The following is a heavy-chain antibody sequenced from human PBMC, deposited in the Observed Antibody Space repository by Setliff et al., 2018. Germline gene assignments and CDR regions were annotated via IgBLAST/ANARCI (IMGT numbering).Heavy chain of an antibody. J-gene: IGHJ4*02. V-gene: IGHV4-59*11. CDR3: ARDRTYYASGSYTKWFDY. CDR1: GGSISSHY. Sequence: SETLSLTCTVSGGSISSHYWSWIRQPPGKGLEWIGFFFYSGGTNSNPSLKSRVTMSVDTSKNQFSLKLSSVTAADTAIYYCARDRTYYASGSYTKWFDYWGQGTLVTVSS. D-gene: IGHD3-10*01. CDR2: FFYSGGT.